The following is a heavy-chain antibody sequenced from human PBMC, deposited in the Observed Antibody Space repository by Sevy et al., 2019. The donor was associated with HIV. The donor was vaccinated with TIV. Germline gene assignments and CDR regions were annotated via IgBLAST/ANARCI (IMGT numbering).Heavy chain of an antibody. CDR1: GFTFSSYW. CDR3: ARDVIGYDYVWGSYRSTTYYYYGMDV. V-gene: IGHV3-7*01. D-gene: IGHD3-16*02. CDR2: IKQDVSEK. J-gene: IGHJ6*02. Sequence: GGSLRLSCAASGFTFSSYWMSWVRQAPGKGLEWVANIKQDVSEKYYVDSVKGRFTISRDNAKNSLYLQMNSLRAEDTAVYYCARDVIGYDYVWGSYRSTTYYYYGMDVWGQGTTVTVSS.